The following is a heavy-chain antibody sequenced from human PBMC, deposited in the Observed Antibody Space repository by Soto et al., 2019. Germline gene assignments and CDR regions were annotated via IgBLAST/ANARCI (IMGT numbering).Heavy chain of an antibody. V-gene: IGHV4-30-4*08. CDR3: ARYEAVRIERCFDS. CDR1: GVSLSSNNRY. D-gene: IGHD2-15*01. CDR2: IYYSGTY. Sequence: PSETLSLTCTVSGVSLSSNNRYWVGLRPPPGMGLEWIGFIYYSGTYYYNPSLKSRVTISVDTSRKQFSLKLTSVTAADTAVYFCARYEAVRIERCFDSWGQGALVTVSS. J-gene: IGHJ5*01.